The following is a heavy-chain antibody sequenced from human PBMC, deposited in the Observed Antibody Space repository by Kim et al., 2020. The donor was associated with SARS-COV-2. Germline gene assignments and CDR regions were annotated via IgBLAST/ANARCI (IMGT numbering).Heavy chain of an antibody. J-gene: IGHJ3*02. D-gene: IGHD2-2*01. CDR2: ISSSSSTI. CDR3: ARDPNCSSTSCYVFMGGDAFDI. CDR1: GFTFSSYS. V-gene: IGHV3-48*02. Sequence: GGSLRLSCAASGFTFSSYSMNWVRQAPGKGLEWVSYISSSSSTIYYADSVKGRFTISRDNAKNSLYLQMNSLRDEDTAVYYCARDPNCSSTSCYVFMGGDAFDIWGQGTMVTVSS.